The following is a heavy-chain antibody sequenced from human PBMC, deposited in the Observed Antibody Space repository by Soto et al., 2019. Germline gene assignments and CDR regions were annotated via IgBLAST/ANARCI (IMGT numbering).Heavy chain of an antibody. CDR3: TNGLGAVGS. CDR1: GFTFSSFG. V-gene: IGHV3-30*18. J-gene: IGHJ5*02. CDR2: ISYDGINK. Sequence: GGSLRLSCAASGFTFSSFGMDWVRQAPGKGLEWVAVISYDGINKNYADSVKGRFTISRDNSKNTVYPQMNSLRAEDTAVYYCTNGLGAVGSWGQGTLVTVSS. D-gene: IGHD1-26*01.